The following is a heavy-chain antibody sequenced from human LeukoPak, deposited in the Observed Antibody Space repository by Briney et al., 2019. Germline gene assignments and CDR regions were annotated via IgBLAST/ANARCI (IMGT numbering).Heavy chain of an antibody. CDR3: AGYRVETAMKDAFDI. CDR2: INTNTGNP. CDR1: GYIFTSYA. V-gene: IGHV7-4-1*02. D-gene: IGHD5-18*01. Sequence: ASVKVSCKASGYIFTSYAMNWVRQAPGQGLEWMGWINTNTGNPTYAQGFTGRFVFSLDTSVSTAYLQISSLKAEDTAVYYCAGYRVETAMKDAFDIWGQGTMVTVSS. J-gene: IGHJ3*02.